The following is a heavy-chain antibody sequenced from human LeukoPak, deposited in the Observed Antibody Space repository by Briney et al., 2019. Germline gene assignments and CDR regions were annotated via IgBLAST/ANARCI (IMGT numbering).Heavy chain of an antibody. CDR2: INPSGGST. D-gene: IGHD2-2*01. J-gene: IGHJ5*02. CDR3: ARVNCSRTSCSGGWFDP. CDR1: GYTFTSYY. Sequence: ASVRVSCKASGYTFTSYYMHWVRQAPGQGLEWMGIINPSGGSTSYAQKFQGRVTMTRDTSTSTVYMELSSLRSEDTAVYYCARVNCSRTSCSGGWFDPWGQGTLVTVSS. V-gene: IGHV1-46*01.